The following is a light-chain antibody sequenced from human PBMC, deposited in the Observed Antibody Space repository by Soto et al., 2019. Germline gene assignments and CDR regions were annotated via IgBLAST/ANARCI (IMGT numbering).Light chain of an antibody. CDR1: QSVYSTY. CDR2: GSS. Sequence: EIVLTQSPGTLSLSPGDTATLSCRASQSVYSTYLAWYQHKVGQAPRLLIYGSSTRATGIPDRFSGSGSGTDFTLTIRTLEPEDFAVYYCQQYGSSPSTVGQGTKVEVK. CDR3: QQYGSSPST. V-gene: IGKV3-20*01. J-gene: IGKJ1*01.